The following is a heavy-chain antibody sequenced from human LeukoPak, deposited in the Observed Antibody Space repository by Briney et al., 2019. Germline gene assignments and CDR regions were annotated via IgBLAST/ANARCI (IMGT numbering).Heavy chain of an antibody. CDR1: GFTFSDYY. CDR3: AKDHYWSIDY. V-gene: IGHV3-74*01. Sequence: GGSLRLSCAASGFTFSDYYMSWVRHAPGQGLVWVSRIRGDGISTNYADSVKGRFTISRDIAKNTLYLQMNSLRAEDTGVYYCAKDHYWSIDYWGRGTLVTVSS. J-gene: IGHJ4*02. CDR2: IRGDGIST. D-gene: IGHD3-3*01.